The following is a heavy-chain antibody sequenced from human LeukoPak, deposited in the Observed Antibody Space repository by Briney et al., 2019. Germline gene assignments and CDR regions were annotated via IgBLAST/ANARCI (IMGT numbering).Heavy chain of an antibody. V-gene: IGHV4-34*01. Sequence: PSETLSLTCAVYGGSFSGYYWSWIRQPPGKGLEWIGEINHSGSTNYNPSLKSRVTISVDTSKNQFSLKLSSVTAADTAVYYCARVPYVEMATILFDYWGQGTLVTVSS. CDR2: INHSGST. J-gene: IGHJ4*02. CDR1: GGSFSGYY. CDR3: ARVPYVEMATILFDY. D-gene: IGHD5-24*01.